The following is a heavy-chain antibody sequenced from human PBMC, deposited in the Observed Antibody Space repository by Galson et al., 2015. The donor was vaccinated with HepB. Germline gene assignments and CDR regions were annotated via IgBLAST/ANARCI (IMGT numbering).Heavy chain of an antibody. J-gene: IGHJ4*02. D-gene: IGHD4-23*01. CDR2: MSYDGSNK. CDR1: GFTFSSYA. Sequence: LRLSCAASGFTFSSYAMHWVRQAPGKGLEWVAVMSYDGSNKNYADSVKGRFTISRDNSKNTLYLQMNGLRAEDTAVYYCARIEGTTVVTGYFDYWGQGTLVTVSS. CDR3: ARIEGTTVVTGYFDY. V-gene: IGHV3-30-3*01.